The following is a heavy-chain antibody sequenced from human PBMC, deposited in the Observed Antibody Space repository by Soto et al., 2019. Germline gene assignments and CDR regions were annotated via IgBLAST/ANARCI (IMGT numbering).Heavy chain of an antibody. CDR3: ARGDGIVGATNNYYGMDV. CDR1: GFTVSSYA. D-gene: IGHD1-26*01. Sequence: QVQLVESGGGVVQPGRSLRLSCAASGFTVSSYAMHGVRQAPGKGLEWVAVISYDGSNKYYADSVKGRFTISRDNSKNTVYLQMNSLRAEDTAVYYCARGDGIVGATNNYYGMDVWGQGTTVTVSS. CDR2: ISYDGSNK. V-gene: IGHV3-30-3*01. J-gene: IGHJ6*02.